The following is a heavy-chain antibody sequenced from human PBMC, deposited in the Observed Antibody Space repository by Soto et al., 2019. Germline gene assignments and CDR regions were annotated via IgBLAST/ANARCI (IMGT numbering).Heavy chain of an antibody. J-gene: IGHJ6*02. CDR3: ARELSNNWNDYYYYYGMDV. D-gene: IGHD1-20*01. Sequence: SQTLSLTCAISGDSVSSNSAAWNWIRQSPSRGLEWLGRTYYRSKWYNDYEVSVKSRITINPDTSKNQFSLQLNSVTPEDTAVYYCARELSNNWNDYYYYYGMDVWGQGTTVTVSS. CDR1: GDSVSSNSAA. CDR2: TYYRSKWYN. V-gene: IGHV6-1*01.